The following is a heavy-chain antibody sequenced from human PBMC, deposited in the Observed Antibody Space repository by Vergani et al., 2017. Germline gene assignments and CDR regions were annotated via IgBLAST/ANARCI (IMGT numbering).Heavy chain of an antibody. CDR2: IIPILGIA. CDR3: AREGYCSGGSCPPYYYYYYGMDV. CDR1: GGTFSSYA. D-gene: IGHD2-15*01. Sequence: QVQLVQSGAEVKKPGSSVKVSCKASGGTFSSYAISWVRQAPGQGLEWMGRIIPILGIANYAQKFQGRVTITADKSTSTAYMELRSLRADDTAVYYCAREGYCSGGSCPPYYYYYYGMDVWGQGTTVTVSS. V-gene: IGHV1-69*04. J-gene: IGHJ6*02.